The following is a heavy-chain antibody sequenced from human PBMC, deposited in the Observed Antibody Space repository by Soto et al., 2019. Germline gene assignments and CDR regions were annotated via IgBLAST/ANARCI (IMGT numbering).Heavy chain of an antibody. V-gene: IGHV4-34*01. D-gene: IGHD3-22*01. Sequence: SETLSLTCAVYGGSFSGHSWTWIRQSPGKGLEWIGDINHSGRVNYSPSLKSRVTISLDTSKNQFSLTLSAVTAADTAMYYCSTRAYDTNGYYRFDPWGKGTLVTVSS. CDR2: INHSGRV. CDR3: STRAYDTNGYYRFDP. CDR1: GGSFSGHS. J-gene: IGHJ5*01.